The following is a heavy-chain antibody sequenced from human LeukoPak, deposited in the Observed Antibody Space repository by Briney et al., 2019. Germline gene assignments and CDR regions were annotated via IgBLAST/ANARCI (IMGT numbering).Heavy chain of an antibody. CDR2: IYYSGST. CDR1: GGSISSSSYY. Sequence: PSETLSLTCTVSGGSISSSSYYWGWIRQPPGKGLEWIGSIYYSGSTYYNPSLKSRVTISVDASKNQFSLKLSSVTAADTAVYYCARLLGYCSSTSCPKGPWFDPWGQGTLVTVSS. D-gene: IGHD2-2*01. J-gene: IGHJ5*02. CDR3: ARLLGYCSSTSCPKGPWFDP. V-gene: IGHV4-39*01.